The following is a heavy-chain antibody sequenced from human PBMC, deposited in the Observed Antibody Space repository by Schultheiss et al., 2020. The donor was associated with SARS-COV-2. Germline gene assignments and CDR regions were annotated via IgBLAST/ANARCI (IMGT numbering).Heavy chain of an antibody. Sequence: SETLSLTCTVSGGSISSSSYYWGWIRQPPGKGLEWIGYIYYSGSTNYNPSLKSRVTISVDTSKNQFSLKLSSVTAADTAVYYCARQGISRYFETSDPWGQGTLVTVSS. CDR2: IYYSGST. CDR1: GGSISSSSYY. CDR3: ARQGISRYFETSDP. V-gene: IGHV4-61*05. D-gene: IGHD3-9*01. J-gene: IGHJ5*02.